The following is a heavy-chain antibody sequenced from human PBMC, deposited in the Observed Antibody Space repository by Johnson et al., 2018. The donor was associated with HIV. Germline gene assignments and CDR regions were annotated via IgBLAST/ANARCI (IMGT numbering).Heavy chain of an antibody. CDR1: GFTFSHYW. V-gene: IGHV3-7*05. D-gene: IGHD3-22*01. CDR2: IKQAGSEQ. Sequence: VQLVESGGGLVQPGGSLRLSCAASGFTFSHYWMNWVRQAPGKGLEWVANIKQAGSEQNYVDSVKGRFTISRDNGKNSLYLQMNSLRAEDTAVYYCTRDPTYYFDSNGYYYDAFDIWGQGTMLTVSS. CDR3: TRDPTYYFDSNGYYYDAFDI. J-gene: IGHJ3*02.